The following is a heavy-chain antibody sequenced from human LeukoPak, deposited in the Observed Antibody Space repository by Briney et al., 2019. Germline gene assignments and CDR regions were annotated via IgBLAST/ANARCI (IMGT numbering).Heavy chain of an antibody. Sequence: GSLRLSCEASEFTFSSYSMNWVRQAPGKGLEWVSYISGSSSTIYYAESVKGRFTISRDNAKNSLYLQMNSLRVEDTAVYYRARSRGNSGSYPLDYWGQGTLVTVSS. V-gene: IGHV3-48*01. D-gene: IGHD1-26*01. CDR3: ARSRGNSGSYPLDY. J-gene: IGHJ4*02. CDR1: EFTFSSYS. CDR2: ISGSSSTI.